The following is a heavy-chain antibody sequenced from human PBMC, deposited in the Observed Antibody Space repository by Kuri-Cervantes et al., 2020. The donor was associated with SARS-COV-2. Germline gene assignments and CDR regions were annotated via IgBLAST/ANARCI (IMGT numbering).Heavy chain of an antibody. Sequence: SVKVSCKASGGTFSSYAISWVRQAPGQGLEWMGGIIPIFGTANYAQKFQGRVTMTRDTSISTAYMELSRLRSDDTAVYYCARDLQIAVVEGAFDIWGQGTMVTVSS. J-gene: IGHJ3*02. CDR1: GGTFSSYA. D-gene: IGHD6-19*01. CDR2: IIPIFGTA. CDR3: ARDLQIAVVEGAFDI. V-gene: IGHV1-69*05.